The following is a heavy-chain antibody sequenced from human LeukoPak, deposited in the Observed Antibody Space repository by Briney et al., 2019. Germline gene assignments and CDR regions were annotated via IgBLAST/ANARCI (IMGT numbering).Heavy chain of an antibody. Sequence: PGGSLRLSCAASGFTFSSFEMNWVRQAPGKGLEWVSSISYRTSHIYYADSVKGRFTISRDNAKNSLYLQMDSLRAEDTAVYFCGRAFPPLRTAAAGDYWGQGTLVTVSS. V-gene: IGHV3-21*01. J-gene: IGHJ4*02. CDR3: GRAFPPLRTAAAGDY. D-gene: IGHD6-13*01. CDR1: GFTFSSFE. CDR2: ISYRTSHI.